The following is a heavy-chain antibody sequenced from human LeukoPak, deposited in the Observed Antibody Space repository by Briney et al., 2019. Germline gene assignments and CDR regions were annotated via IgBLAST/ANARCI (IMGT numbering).Heavy chain of an antibody. J-gene: IGHJ6*04. CDR2: ISGSGGST. CDR3: AELGITMIGGV. Sequence: GGSLRLSCAASGFTFSSYAMYWVRQAPGKGLEWGSTISGSGGSTYYADSVKGRFTISRDNSKNTLYLQMNSLRAEDTAVYYCAELGITMIGGVWGKGTTVTISS. CDR1: GFTFSSYA. D-gene: IGHD3-10*02. V-gene: IGHV3-23*01.